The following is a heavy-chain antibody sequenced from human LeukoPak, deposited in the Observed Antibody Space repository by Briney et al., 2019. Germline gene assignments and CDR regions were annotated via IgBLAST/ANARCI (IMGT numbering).Heavy chain of an antibody. J-gene: IGHJ3*02. CDR2: IHSGGNT. V-gene: IGHV3-53*01. Sequence: PGGSLRLSCVASGFTVNSNCMSWVRQAPGKGLEWVSVIHSGGNTYYADSVKGRSTISRDNSKNTLFLQMNSLRVEDTALYYCARDRDFDIWGQGTKVTVSS. CDR3: ARDRDFDI. CDR1: GFTVNSNC.